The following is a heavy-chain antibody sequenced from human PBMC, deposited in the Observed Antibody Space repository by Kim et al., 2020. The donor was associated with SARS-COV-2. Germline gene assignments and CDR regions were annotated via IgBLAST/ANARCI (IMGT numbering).Heavy chain of an antibody. J-gene: IGHJ4*02. Sequence: GGSLRLSCAASGFTFSSYGMHWVRQAPGKGLEWVAVISYDGSNKYYADSVKGRFTISRDNSKNTLYLQMNSLRAEDTAVYYCAKFCSSTSYFDYWDQGTLVTVSS. CDR3: AKFCSSTSYFDY. V-gene: IGHV3-30*18. D-gene: IGHD2-2*01. CDR2: ISYDGSNK. CDR1: GFTFSSYG.